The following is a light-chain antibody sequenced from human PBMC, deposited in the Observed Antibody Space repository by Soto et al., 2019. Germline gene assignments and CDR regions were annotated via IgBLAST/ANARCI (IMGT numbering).Light chain of an antibody. CDR1: QDIRSY. Sequence: IQLSQSPAALSSSVGDRVTITCRASQDIRSYLAWYQQKPGKAHKLLIYLASTLQSGVPSRFSGSGSGTDFTLTISSLQPEDFATYYCQQANSFLLTFGGGSKVDIK. J-gene: IGKJ4*01. CDR2: LAS. V-gene: IGKV1-9*01. CDR3: QQANSFLLT.